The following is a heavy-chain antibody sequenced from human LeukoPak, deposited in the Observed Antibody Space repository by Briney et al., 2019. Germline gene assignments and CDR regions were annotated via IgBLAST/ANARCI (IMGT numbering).Heavy chain of an antibody. CDR3: AKGRLWFGEFLFDY. CDR1: GFTFSSYA. V-gene: IGHV3-23*01. CDR2: ISGSGGST. D-gene: IGHD3-10*01. J-gene: IGHJ4*02. Sequence: PGGSLRLSCAASGFTFSSYAMSWVRQAPGKGLEWVSAISGSGGSTYYADSVKGRFTISRDNSKNTLYLQMNSPRAEDTAVYYCAKGRLWFGEFLFDYWGQGTLVTVSS.